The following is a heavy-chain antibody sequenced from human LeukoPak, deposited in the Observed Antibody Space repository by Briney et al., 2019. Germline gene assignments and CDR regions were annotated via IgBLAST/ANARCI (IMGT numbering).Heavy chain of an antibody. CDR2: ISYDGSNK. Sequence: GGSLRLSCAASGFTFSSYAMHWVRQAPGKGLEWVAVISYDGSNKYYADSVKGRFTVSRDNSKNTLYLQMNILRAEDTAIYYCAREVVAARYFDYWGQGTLVTVSS. D-gene: IGHD2-15*01. CDR1: GFTFSSYA. CDR3: AREVVAARYFDY. J-gene: IGHJ4*02. V-gene: IGHV3-30-3*01.